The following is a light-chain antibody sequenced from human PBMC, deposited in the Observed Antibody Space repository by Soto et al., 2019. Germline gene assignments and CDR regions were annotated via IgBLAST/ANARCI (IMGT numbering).Light chain of an antibody. V-gene: IGKV1-5*01. Sequence: IHMTHSPSTLSASLGYRVTITFRASQSIVKWMAWYQQKPGKAPKLLIYDASSLEDGVPSRFSGSRSGTEFTLTISSLQPDDFATYYCQQYHSYSWTFGQGTKVDI. CDR3: QQYHSYSWT. CDR2: DAS. J-gene: IGKJ1*01. CDR1: QSIVKW.